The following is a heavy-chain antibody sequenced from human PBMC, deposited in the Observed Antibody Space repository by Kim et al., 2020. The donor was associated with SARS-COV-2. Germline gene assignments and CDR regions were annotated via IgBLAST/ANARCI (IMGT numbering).Heavy chain of an antibody. J-gene: IGHJ6*02. V-gene: IGHV6-1*01. Sequence: VSVKSRITINPDTSKNQFSLQLNSVTPEDTAVYYCARDPVGGYYYYGMDVWGQGTTVTVSS. CDR3: ARDPVGGYYYYGMDV.